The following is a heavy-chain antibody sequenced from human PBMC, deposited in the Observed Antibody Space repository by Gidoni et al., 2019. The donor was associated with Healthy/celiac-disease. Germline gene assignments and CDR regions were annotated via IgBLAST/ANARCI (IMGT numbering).Heavy chain of an antibody. Sequence: QVQLQQWGAGLLKPSETLSLTCAVYGGSISGYYWSWIRQPPGKGLEWIGEINHSGSTNYNPSLKSRVTISVDTSKNQFSLKLSSVTAADTAVYYCARRRYSSGWYSDYWGQGTLVTVSS. CDR3: ARRRYSSGWYSDY. CDR2: INHSGST. V-gene: IGHV4-34*01. CDR1: GGSISGYY. D-gene: IGHD6-19*01. J-gene: IGHJ4*02.